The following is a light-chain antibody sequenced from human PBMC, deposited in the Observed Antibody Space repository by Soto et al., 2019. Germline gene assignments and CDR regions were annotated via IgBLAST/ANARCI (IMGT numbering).Light chain of an antibody. V-gene: IGLV1-51*01. J-gene: IGLJ3*02. CDR3: ATWDGSLSVVV. Sequence: QSVLTQPPSVSAAPGQRVTISCSGNSSNVGDNFVSWYQQPPEAAPKLLIYDNHKRPSGIPDRCSGSKSGTSATLGITGLQTGDEADYYCATWDGSLSVVVFGGGTKLTVL. CDR2: DNH. CDR1: SSNVGDNF.